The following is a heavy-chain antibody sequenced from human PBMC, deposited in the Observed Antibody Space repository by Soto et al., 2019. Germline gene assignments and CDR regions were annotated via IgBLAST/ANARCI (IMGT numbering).Heavy chain of an antibody. D-gene: IGHD3-9*01. CDR1: GGTFSSYA. CDR2: IIPIFGTA. J-gene: IGHJ4*02. CDR3: ARDIKPSVELDWLLYY. V-gene: IGHV1-69*01. Sequence: QVQLVQSGAEVKKPGSSVKVSCKASGGTFSSYAISWVRQAPGQGLEWMGGIIPIFGTAHYAQKFQGRVTITADESTRTAYMELSSLRSEDTAVYYCARDIKPSVELDWLLYYWGQGTLVTVSS.